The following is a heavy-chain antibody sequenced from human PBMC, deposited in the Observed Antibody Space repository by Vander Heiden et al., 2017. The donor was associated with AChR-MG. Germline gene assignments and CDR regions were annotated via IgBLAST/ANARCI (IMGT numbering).Heavy chain of an antibody. V-gene: IGHV3-48*03. CDR3: ARGGGGGDYALGDY. CDR2: ISSSGSTI. D-gene: IGHD4-17*01. Sequence: ELQLVESGGGLVQPGGSLRLSCAASGFPFSSYEMNWVRQGPGKGLEWVSDISSSGSTIYYADSVKGRLTISRDNAKNSLYLQMNSLRAEDTAVYYCARGGGGGDYALGDYWGQGTLVTVSS. CDR1: GFPFSSYE. J-gene: IGHJ4*02.